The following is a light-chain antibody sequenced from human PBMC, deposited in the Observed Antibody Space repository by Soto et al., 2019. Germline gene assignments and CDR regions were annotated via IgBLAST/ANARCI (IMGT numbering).Light chain of an antibody. Sequence: EIVLTQSPGTLSLSPGERATLSCRASQSVSSSYLAWFQQKPGQAPRLLIYVASGRATGIPDRFSGSGSGTEFTLTISRLEPEDFAVYYCQQYGSSPLFTFGPGTKVDIK. J-gene: IGKJ3*01. CDR1: QSVSSSY. CDR3: QQYGSSPLFT. V-gene: IGKV3-20*01. CDR2: VAS.